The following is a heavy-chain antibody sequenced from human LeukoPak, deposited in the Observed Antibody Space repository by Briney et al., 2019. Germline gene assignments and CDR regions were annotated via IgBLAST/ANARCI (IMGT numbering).Heavy chain of an antibody. J-gene: IGHJ4*02. CDR2: MNPNSGHT. CDR3: ARGREYSYDSSVYYDY. V-gene: IGHV1-8*01. CDR1: GYTFTSYD. D-gene: IGHD3-22*01. Sequence: ASVKVSCKASGYTFTSYDINWVRQATGQGLEWMGWMNPNSGHTGYAQKFQGRVTMTRNTSITTAYMELSSLRAEDTAMYFCARGREYSYDSSVYYDYWGQGTLVTVSS.